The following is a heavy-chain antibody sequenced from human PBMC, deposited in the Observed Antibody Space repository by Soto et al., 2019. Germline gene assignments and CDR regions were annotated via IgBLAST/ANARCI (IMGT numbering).Heavy chain of an antibody. D-gene: IGHD1-1*01. V-gene: IGHV6-1*01. CDR1: GDSVSGDSAA. Sequence: QVQLQESGPGLVKPSQTLSVSCAISGDSVSGDSAAWNWVRLSPSRGLEWLARTYYRSRWYNDYAVSVRSLTTVNANTSKNQFSLQLTSVTPEDTAIYFCAGTTSHHWLYMDVWGRGTTVTVSS. CDR2: TYYRSRWYN. J-gene: IGHJ6*03. CDR3: AGTTSHHWLYMDV.